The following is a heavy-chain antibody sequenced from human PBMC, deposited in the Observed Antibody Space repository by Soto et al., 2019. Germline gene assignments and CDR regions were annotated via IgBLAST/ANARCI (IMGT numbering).Heavy chain of an antibody. Sequence: GGTLRLSCATSGFTLSVSVMSWVRQAPGKGLEWVSTIAGKTYYSDSVKGRFTISRDNSQSTLYLQLNSLRAEDTAVYYCARKIDVRTGMLVHWGQGTLVTVSS. CDR2: IAGKT. CDR3: ARKIDVRTGMLVH. V-gene: IGHV3-23*01. CDR1: GFTLSVSV. D-gene: IGHD3-10*02. J-gene: IGHJ4*02.